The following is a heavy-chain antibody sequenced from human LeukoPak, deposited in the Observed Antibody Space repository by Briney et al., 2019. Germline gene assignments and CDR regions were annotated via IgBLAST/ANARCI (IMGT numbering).Heavy chain of an antibody. CDR3: ARDKEDSKTPYYYYGMDV. D-gene: IGHD4-11*01. Sequence: SVKVSCKASGGTFSSYAISWVRQAPGQGLEWMGGIIPIFGTANYAQKFQGRVTITADESTSTAYMELSSLRSEDTAVYYCARDKEDSKTPYYYYGMDVWGQGTTVTVSS. V-gene: IGHV1-69*13. CDR2: IIPIFGTA. J-gene: IGHJ6*02. CDR1: GGTFSSYA.